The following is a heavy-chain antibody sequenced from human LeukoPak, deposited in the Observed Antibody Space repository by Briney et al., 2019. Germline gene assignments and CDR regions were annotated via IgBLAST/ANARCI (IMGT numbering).Heavy chain of an antibody. CDR2: ISFHGSNE. D-gene: IGHD5-12*01. CDR3: AKDGAWLRFDD. CDR1: GFTFSSYG. J-gene: IGHJ4*02. Sequence: GGSLRLSCADSGFTFSSYGMHWVRQAPGKGLEWVAVISFHGSNEYYADSVKGRFTISRDNSKNTLNLQMNSLRAEDTAVYYCAKDGAWLRFDDWGQGILVTVSS. V-gene: IGHV3-30*18.